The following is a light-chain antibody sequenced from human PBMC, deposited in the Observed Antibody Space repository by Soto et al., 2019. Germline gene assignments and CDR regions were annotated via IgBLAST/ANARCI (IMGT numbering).Light chain of an antibody. CDR2: GAS. CDR3: QQYNNWAWT. V-gene: IGKV3-15*01. J-gene: IGKJ1*01. Sequence: EIVMPQSPATLSVSPGERATLSCSASQSVSSNLAWYQQKPCQAPRLLIYGASTRATGITARFSVCGSGTEFTPTISSLQSEAFAEYYCQQYNNWAWTFGQGTKVEIK. CDR1: QSVSSN.